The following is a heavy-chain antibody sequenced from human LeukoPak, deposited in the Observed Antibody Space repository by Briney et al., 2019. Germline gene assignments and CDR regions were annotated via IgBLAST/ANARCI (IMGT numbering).Heavy chain of an antibody. CDR1: GGSISSSSYY. CDR3: ARTYYGSGRYFDY. J-gene: IGHJ4*02. D-gene: IGHD3-10*01. Sequence: PSETLSLTCTVSGGSISSSSYYWGWIRQPPGKGLEWIGSIYYSGSTYYNPSLKSRVTISVDTSKNQFSLKLSSVTAADTAIYYCARTYYGSGRYFDYWGQGTLVTVSS. CDR2: IYYSGST. V-gene: IGHV4-39*07.